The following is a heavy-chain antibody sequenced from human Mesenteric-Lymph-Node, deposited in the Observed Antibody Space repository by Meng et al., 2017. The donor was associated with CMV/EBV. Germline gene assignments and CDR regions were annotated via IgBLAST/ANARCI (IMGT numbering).Heavy chain of an antibody. CDR1: GFIVSSNY. D-gene: IGHD4/OR15-4a*01. CDR2: IDIGGDT. Sequence: ETLSLTCAASGFIVSSNYMNWVRQAPGKGLEWVSGIDIGGDTYYADSVEGRFTISRDSSKNTVYLQMNSLRAEDTAVYYCAKGDYLYLMDVWGQGTTVTVSS. J-gene: IGHJ6*02. CDR3: AKGDYLYLMDV. V-gene: IGHV3-53*01.